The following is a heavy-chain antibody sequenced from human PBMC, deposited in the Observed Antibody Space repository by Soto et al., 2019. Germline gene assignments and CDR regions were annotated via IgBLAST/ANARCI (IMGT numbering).Heavy chain of an antibody. V-gene: IGHV4-39*01. Sequence: SETLSLTWPVSGGFITSSSSFWVWIRQPPGKGLEWIGNIYYSGSTYYNPALKSPVTISVDTSKNQFSLKLSSVTAADTAVYYCTRGYYDSGSYYHFDCWGRGTLVT. CDR2: IYYSGST. J-gene: IGHJ4*02. CDR3: TRGYYDSGSYYHFDC. CDR1: GGFITSSSSF. D-gene: IGHD3-10*01.